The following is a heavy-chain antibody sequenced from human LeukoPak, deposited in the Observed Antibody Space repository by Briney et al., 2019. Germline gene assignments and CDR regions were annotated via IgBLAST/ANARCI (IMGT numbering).Heavy chain of an antibody. CDR1: GFTFTSYW. J-gene: IGHJ6*02. V-gene: IGHV3-7*01. CDR2: INEDGSYK. D-gene: IGHD6-13*01. CDR3: ARVTAARNGMDV. Sequence: PGGSLRLSCAVSGFTFTSYWMSWVRQAPGKGLEWVANINEDGSYKFHADSVKGRLTISRDNSKNSLYLQMNSLRDEDTAVYYCARVTAARNGMDVWGQGTTVTVSS.